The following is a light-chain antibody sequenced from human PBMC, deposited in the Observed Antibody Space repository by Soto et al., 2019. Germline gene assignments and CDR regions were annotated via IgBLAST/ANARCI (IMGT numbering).Light chain of an antibody. CDR3: QQRSNWPWT. J-gene: IGKJ1*01. V-gene: IGKV3-11*01. CDR1: QSVSSY. CDR2: DAS. Sequence: EVVVSQPPSTLSLSPGERATLSCRASQSVSSYLAWYQQKPGQAPRLLIYDASNRATGIPARFSGSGSGTDFTLTISSLEPEDFAVYYCQQRSNWPWTFGQGTKV.